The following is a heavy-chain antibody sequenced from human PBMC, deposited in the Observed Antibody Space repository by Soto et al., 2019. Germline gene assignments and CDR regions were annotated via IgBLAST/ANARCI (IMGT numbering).Heavy chain of an antibody. CDR1: GGSISSGNW. CDR3: ARWGVVLTAEVNCFDP. D-gene: IGHD2-21*02. CDR2: IYHSGST. V-gene: IGHV4-4*02. Sequence: SETLSLTCAVSGGSISSGNWWSWVRQPPGRGLEWIGEIYHSGSTNYNPSLKSRVTISIGKSKNQFSLKLTSVTAADTAVYYCARWGVVLTAEVNCFDPWGQGTLVTVSS. J-gene: IGHJ5*02.